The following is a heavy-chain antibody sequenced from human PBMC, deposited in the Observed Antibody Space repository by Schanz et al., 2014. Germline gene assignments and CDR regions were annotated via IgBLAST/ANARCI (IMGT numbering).Heavy chain of an antibody. CDR1: GFTFSSYG. J-gene: IGHJ4*02. Sequence: QVQLVESGGGVVQPGRSLRLSCAASGFTFSSYGMHWVRQAPGRGLEWVAVVWHDGINRYYADSVKGRFTVSRDNSKNTVYLQMNSLRAEDTAVYYCAKEESPPSLVDYWGQGTLVTVSS. V-gene: IGHV3-33*06. CDR2: VWHDGINR. CDR3: AKEESPPSLVDY.